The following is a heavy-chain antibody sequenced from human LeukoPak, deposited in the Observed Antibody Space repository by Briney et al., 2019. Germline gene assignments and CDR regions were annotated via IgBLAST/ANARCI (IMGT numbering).Heavy chain of an antibody. V-gene: IGHV4-59*01. CDR3: ARYDHAPSYYYYYMDV. CDR1: GDSISRYY. J-gene: IGHJ6*03. CDR2: YYGGRT. Sequence: SETLSLTCTVSGDSISRYYWSWIRQFPGKGLEWIGYYGGRTTYNPSLKSRVTMSVGTSKNQFSLKLTSVTAADTAVYYCARYDHAPSYYYYYMDVWGKGTTVTVPS. D-gene: IGHD1-14*01.